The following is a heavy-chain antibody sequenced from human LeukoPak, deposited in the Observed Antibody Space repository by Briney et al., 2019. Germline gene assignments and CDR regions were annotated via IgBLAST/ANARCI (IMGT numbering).Heavy chain of an antibody. D-gene: IGHD2-2*01. CDR1: GFTVSSNY. V-gene: IGHV3-66*02. J-gene: IGHJ6*03. CDR2: IYSGGST. CDR3: ARETRYQLPTQYYMDV. Sequence: GGSLRLSCAASGFTVSSNYMSWVRQAPGKGLEWVSVIYSGGSTYYADSVKGRFTISRDNSKNTLYLQMNSLRAEDTAVYYCARETRYQLPTQYYMDVWGKGTTVTVSS.